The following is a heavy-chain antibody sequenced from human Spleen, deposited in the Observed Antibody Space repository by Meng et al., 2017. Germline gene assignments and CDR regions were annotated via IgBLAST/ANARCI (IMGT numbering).Heavy chain of an antibody. V-gene: IGHV4-4*02. J-gene: IGHJ4*02. Sequence: QVRLQESGPGLVKPSGTLSLTGAVSGGSISSSVWWSWVRQPPGKGLEWIGEIFHSGSTSYNLSLKSRVTISVDKSKNQFSLLVSSVTAADTATYYCARFDISTAGRGDYWGQGTLVTVSS. CDR3: ARFDISTAGRGDY. CDR2: IFHSGST. CDR1: GGSISSSVW. D-gene: IGHD3-10*01.